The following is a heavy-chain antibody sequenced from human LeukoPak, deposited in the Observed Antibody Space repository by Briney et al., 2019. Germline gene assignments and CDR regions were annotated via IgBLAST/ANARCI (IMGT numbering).Heavy chain of an antibody. CDR1: GGSISSSSYY. V-gene: IGHV4-39*01. Sequence: SETLSLTCTVSGGSISSSSYYWGWIRQPPGKGLEWIGSIYYSGSTYYNSSLKSRVTISVDTSKNQFSLKLSSVTAADTAVYYCARARYIVVVVAATNWFDPWGQGTLVTVSS. CDR3: ARARYIVVVVAATNWFDP. J-gene: IGHJ5*02. D-gene: IGHD2-15*01. CDR2: IYYSGST.